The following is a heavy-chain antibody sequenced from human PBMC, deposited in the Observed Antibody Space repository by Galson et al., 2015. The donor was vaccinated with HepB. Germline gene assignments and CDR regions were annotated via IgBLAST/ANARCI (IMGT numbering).Heavy chain of an antibody. D-gene: IGHD1-26*01. V-gene: IGHV3-23*01. J-gene: IGHJ4*02. CDR3: ARVTGATLYIDY. Sequence: SLRLSCAASGFTFSSYAMSWVRQAPGKGLEWVSAISGSGGSTYYADSVKGRCTISRDNSKNTLYLQMNSLRAEDTAVYYCARVTGATLYIDYWGQGTLVTVSS. CDR1: GFTFSSYA. CDR2: ISGSGGST.